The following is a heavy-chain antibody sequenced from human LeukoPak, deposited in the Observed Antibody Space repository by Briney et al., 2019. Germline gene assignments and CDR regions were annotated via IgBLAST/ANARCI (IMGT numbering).Heavy chain of an antibody. Sequence: PSETLSLTCAVYGGSFRGYYWSWIRHPPWNGLEWIGEINHSGGTNYNPSLKSRVTISVDTSKNQFSLKLSSVTAADTAVYYCARGRGYCTNGVCYTVRGPFDYWGQGTLVTVSS. CDR2: INHSGGT. CDR3: ARGRGYCTNGVCYTVRGPFDY. CDR1: GGSFRGYY. V-gene: IGHV4-34*01. J-gene: IGHJ4*02. D-gene: IGHD2-8*01.